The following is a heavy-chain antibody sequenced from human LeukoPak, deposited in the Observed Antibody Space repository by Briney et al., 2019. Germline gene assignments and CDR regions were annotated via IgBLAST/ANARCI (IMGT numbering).Heavy chain of an antibody. CDR1: GFTFSTYG. Sequence: GGSLRLSCAASGFTFSTYGMHWVRQAPGKGLEWVAFIRFDGSDKYYADSVKGRFTISRDNSKNTLYLQMNSLRAEDTAVYYCARDGGHGYSYGFDYWGQGTLVTVSS. D-gene: IGHD5-18*01. CDR2: IRFDGSDK. J-gene: IGHJ4*02. V-gene: IGHV3-30*02. CDR3: ARDGGHGYSYGFDY.